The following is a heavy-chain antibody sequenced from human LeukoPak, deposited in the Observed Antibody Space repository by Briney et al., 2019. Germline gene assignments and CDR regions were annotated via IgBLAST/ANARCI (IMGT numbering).Heavy chain of an antibody. CDR1: GGSISSYY. V-gene: IGHV4-4*07. J-gene: IGHJ4*02. Sequence: PSETLSLTCTVSGGSISSYYWSWIRQPAGKGLEWIGRIYTSGTTNYNPSLKTRVSMAVDTSNNQLSMTLSSVTAADTALYSCARGRYYFEDWGQGTLVTVSS. CDR3: ARGRYYFED. CDR2: IYTSGTT.